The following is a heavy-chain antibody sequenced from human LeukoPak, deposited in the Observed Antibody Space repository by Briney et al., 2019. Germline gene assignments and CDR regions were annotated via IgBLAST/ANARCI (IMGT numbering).Heavy chain of an antibody. V-gene: IGHV5-51*01. D-gene: IGHD1-26*01. J-gene: IGHJ6*03. CDR3: ARYSGSYYGYYYYYMDV. Sequence: GESLQISCQGSGYSFTSYWIGWVRQLPGKGLEWMGIIYPGDSDTRYSPSFQGQVTISADKSISTAYLQWSSLKASDTAMYYCARYSGSYYGYYYYYMDVWGKGTTVTVSS. CDR1: GYSFTSYW. CDR2: IYPGDSDT.